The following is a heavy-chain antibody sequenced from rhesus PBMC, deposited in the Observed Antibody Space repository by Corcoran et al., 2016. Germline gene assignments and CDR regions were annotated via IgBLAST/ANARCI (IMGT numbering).Heavy chain of an antibody. CDR2: IYGSGRST. Sequence: QLQLQESGPGLVKPSETLSVTCAVSGGSISSSYWSWIRQAPGKGLAWLGYIYGSGRSTNDNPSVKRRGTRSVDTSKNQLSRKLSSVTAADTAVYYCASDRKGIAAAGVAGYFDYGGQGVLVTVSS. J-gene: IGHJ4*01. V-gene: IGHV4-169*02. CDR3: ASDRKGIAAAGVAGYFDY. CDR1: GGSISSSY. D-gene: IGHD6-25*01.